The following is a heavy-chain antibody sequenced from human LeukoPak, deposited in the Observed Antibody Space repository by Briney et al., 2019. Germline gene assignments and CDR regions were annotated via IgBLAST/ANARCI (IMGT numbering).Heavy chain of an antibody. V-gene: IGHV5-51*01. Sequence: GESLKISCKGSGYSFTSYWIGWVRQMPGKGLEGMGIIYPGDSDTRYRPSFQGQVTLSADKPISTASLQWSSLKASDPAMYYCACKLRTGAFDIWGQGTMVTVSS. CDR1: GYSFTSYW. J-gene: IGHJ3*02. CDR3: ACKLRTGAFDI. CDR2: IYPGDSDT. D-gene: IGHD4-17*01.